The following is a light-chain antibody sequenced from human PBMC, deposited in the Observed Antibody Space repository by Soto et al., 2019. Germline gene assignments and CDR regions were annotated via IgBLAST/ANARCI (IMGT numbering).Light chain of an antibody. J-gene: IGLJ1*01. V-gene: IGLV2-14*01. Sequence: ALTHPPSASWSPGQSVTISCTGTSSDVGGYNYVSWYQQHPGKAPKLMVYDVSNRPSGVSNRFSGSKSGNTASLTISGLQAEDEADYYCSSYTSSSTYVFGTGTKVTVL. CDR2: DVS. CDR1: SSDVGGYNY. CDR3: SSYTSSSTYV.